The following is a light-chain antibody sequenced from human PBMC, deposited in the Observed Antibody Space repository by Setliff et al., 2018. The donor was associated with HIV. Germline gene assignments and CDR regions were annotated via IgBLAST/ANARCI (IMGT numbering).Light chain of an antibody. CDR2: KDS. Sequence: SYELTQPPSVSVSPGQTARITCSGDALPKQYAYWYQQKPGQAPVLVIYKDSERPSGIPERFSGSSSGTTVTLTISGVQAEDEADHYCQSADSSGTYYAFGTGTKVTVL. V-gene: IGLV3-25*03. J-gene: IGLJ1*01. CDR3: QSADSSGTYYA. CDR1: ALPKQY.